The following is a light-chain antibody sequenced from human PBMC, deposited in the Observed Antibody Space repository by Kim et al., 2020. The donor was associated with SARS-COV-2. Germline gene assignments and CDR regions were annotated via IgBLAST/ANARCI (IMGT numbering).Light chain of an antibody. Sequence: GPPTILYCMRTSSDVGASNSVPRYIPGPGKAPKLMFCDVSNRHAGVYNRFSGYKSGNTASLTIFGLQAEDEADYYCSSYTSRSTEVFGGGTQLTVL. CDR2: DVS. J-gene: IGLJ2*01. CDR1: SSDVGASNS. CDR3: SSYTSRSTEV. V-gene: IGLV2-14*01.